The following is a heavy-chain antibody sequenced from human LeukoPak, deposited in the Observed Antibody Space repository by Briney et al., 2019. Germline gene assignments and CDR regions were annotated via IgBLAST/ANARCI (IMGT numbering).Heavy chain of an antibody. CDR2: IYYSGST. J-gene: IGHJ4*02. Sequence: SETLSLTCTVSGGSISSYYWSWIRQPPGKGLEWIGYIYYSGSTNYNPSLKSRVTISVDTSKNQFSLKLSSVTAADTAVYYCARGTNDYVWGSYRSYYFDYWGQGTLVTVSS. V-gene: IGHV4-59*01. D-gene: IGHD3-16*02. CDR3: ARGTNDYVWGSYRSYYFDY. CDR1: GGSISSYY.